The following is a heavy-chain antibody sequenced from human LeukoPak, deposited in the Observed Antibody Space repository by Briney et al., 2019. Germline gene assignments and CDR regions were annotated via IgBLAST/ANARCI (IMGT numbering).Heavy chain of an antibody. CDR3: ARSTMGARRRYDY. V-gene: IGHV1-8*01. Sequence: ASVKVSCKASKDTFTIYDVNWVRQATGLGLEWMGWMNPNSGNTGYEQKFQGRVTMTMNSSISTAYMELTSLTSEDTAVYYCARSTMGARRRYDYWGQGTLVTVSS. CDR1: KDTFTIYD. D-gene: IGHD1-26*01. CDR2: MNPNSGNT. J-gene: IGHJ4*02.